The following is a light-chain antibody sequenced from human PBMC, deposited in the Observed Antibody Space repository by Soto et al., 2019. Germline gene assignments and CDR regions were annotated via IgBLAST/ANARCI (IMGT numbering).Light chain of an antibody. CDR3: QQSHSDPVT. CDR1: QTISGY. CDR2: AAS. J-gene: IGKJ4*01. Sequence: DILMTQSPSSLSASVGDRVTIPCRASQTISGYVNWYQQKEGKAPRLLIYAASYLHSGVPSRFSGSGSGTDFTLTISSLQPEDFATYFCQQSHSDPVTFGGGTKVDIK. V-gene: IGKV1-39*01.